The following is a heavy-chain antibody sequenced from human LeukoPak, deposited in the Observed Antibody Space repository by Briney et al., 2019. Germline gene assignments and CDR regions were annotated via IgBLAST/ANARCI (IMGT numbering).Heavy chain of an antibody. D-gene: IGHD2-21*01. CDR2: IYYSGST. CDR3: ARAASQFLYWFDP. J-gene: IGHJ5*02. V-gene: IGHV4-39*01. Sequence: SETLSLTCTVSGGSISSSSYYWGWIRQPPGKGLEWIGSIYYSGSTYYNPSLKSRVTISVDTSKNQFSLKLSSVTAADTAVYYCARAASQFLYWFDPWGQGTLVTVSS. CDR1: GGSISSSSYY.